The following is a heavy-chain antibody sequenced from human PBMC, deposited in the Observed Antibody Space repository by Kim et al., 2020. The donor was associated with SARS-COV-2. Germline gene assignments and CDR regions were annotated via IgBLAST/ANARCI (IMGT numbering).Heavy chain of an antibody. CDR3: ARDYDSFDAFDI. CDR1: GYTFTGYY. CDR2: INPNSGGT. J-gene: IGHJ3*02. Sequence: ASVKVSCKASGYTFTGYYMHWVRQAPGQGLEWMGWINPNSGGTNYAQKFQGRVTMTRDTSISTAYMELSRLRSDDTAVYYCARDYDSFDAFDIWGQGTMVTVSS. V-gene: IGHV1-2*02. D-gene: IGHD3-22*01.